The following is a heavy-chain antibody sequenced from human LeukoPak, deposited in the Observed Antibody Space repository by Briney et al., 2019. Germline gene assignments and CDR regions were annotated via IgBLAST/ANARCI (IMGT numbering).Heavy chain of an antibody. CDR3: ARALTYYDFWSGRTGDYYYGMDV. CDR1: GGSISSYY. D-gene: IGHD3-3*01. CDR2: IYYSGST. Sequence: SETLSLTCTVSGGSISSYYWSWIRQPPGKGLEWIGYIYYSGSTNYNPSLKSRVTISVDTSKNQFSLKLSSVTAADTAVYYYARALTYYDFWSGRTGDYYYGMDVWGQGTTVTVSS. J-gene: IGHJ6*02. V-gene: IGHV4-59*01.